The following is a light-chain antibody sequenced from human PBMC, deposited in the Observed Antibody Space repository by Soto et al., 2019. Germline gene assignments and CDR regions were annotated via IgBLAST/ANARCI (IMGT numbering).Light chain of an antibody. CDR1: RSISSIY. CDR2: GAS. CDR3: QQYGSSSWT. Sequence: VLTQSPGTLSLSPGARATLSCRASRSISSIYVAWYQQKPGQAPRLLIYGASSRATGIPDRFSGSGSGTDFTLTISRLEPEDFAVYYCQQYGSSSWTFGQGTKVDIK. J-gene: IGKJ1*01. V-gene: IGKV3-20*01.